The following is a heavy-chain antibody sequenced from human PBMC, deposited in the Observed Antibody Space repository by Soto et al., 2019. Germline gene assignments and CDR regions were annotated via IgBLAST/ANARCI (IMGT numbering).Heavy chain of an antibody. Sequence: QVQLVQSGAEVKKPGASVKVSCKASGYTFTSYAIHWVRQAPGQRLEWMGWINAGNGNTKYSQKFQDRVTITRDTSASTAYMELSSLRPEDTAVYYCARDLGGRPAYWGQGTLVTVSS. CDR2: INAGNGNT. CDR3: ARDLGGRPAY. CDR1: GYTFTSYA. D-gene: IGHD2-15*01. J-gene: IGHJ4*02. V-gene: IGHV1-3*01.